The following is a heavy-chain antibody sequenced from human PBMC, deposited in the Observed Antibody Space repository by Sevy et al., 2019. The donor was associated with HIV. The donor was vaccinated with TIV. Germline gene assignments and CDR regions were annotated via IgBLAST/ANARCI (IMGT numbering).Heavy chain of an antibody. J-gene: IGHJ6*02. CDR2: ISSSGSTI. Sequence: GGSLRLSCAASGFTFSDYYMSWIRQAPGKGLEWVSYISSSGSTIYYADSVKGRFTISRDNAKHSLYLKLNSLRAEDTAVYYCARGYYYGSEGLYYYYGMDVWGQGTTVTVSS. D-gene: IGHD3-10*01. V-gene: IGHV3-11*01. CDR1: GFTFSDYY. CDR3: ARGYYYGSEGLYYYYGMDV.